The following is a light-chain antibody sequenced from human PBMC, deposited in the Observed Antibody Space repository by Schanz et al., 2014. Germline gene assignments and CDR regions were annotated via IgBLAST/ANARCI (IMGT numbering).Light chain of an antibody. CDR2: GAS. Sequence: EIVMTQSPATLSVSPGERTTLSCWASQSVSSKLAWYQHKPGQPPRLLIYGASTRATGIPDRFSGSGSGTDFTLTISRLEPEDFAVYYCQQYGSSSRVTFGGGTKVEIK. CDR1: QSVSSK. V-gene: IGKV3-20*01. CDR3: QQYGSSSRVT. J-gene: IGKJ4*01.